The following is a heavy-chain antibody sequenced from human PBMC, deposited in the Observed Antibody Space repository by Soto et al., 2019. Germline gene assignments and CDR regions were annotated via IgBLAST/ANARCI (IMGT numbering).Heavy chain of an antibody. CDR2: IRSKANSYAT. CDR3: TRQPRYYGMDV. J-gene: IGHJ6*02. Sequence: HPGGSLRLSCAASGFTFSGSAMHWVRQASGKGLEWVGRIRSKANSYATAYAASVKGRFTISRDDSKNTAYLQMNSLKTEDTAVYYCTRQPRYYGMDVWGQGTTVTVSS. CDR1: GFTFSGSA. V-gene: IGHV3-73*01.